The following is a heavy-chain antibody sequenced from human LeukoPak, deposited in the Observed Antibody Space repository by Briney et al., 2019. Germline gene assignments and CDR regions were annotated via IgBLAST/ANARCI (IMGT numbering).Heavy chain of an antibody. Sequence: GGSLRLSCAASGFTFSSYAMSWVRQAPGKGLEWVSAISGSGGSTYYADSVKGRFTISRDNSKNTLYLQMNSLRAEDTAVYYCAKGPAKDPIAAAGFFDHWGQGTLVTVSS. CDR1: GFTFSSYA. CDR3: AKGPAKDPIAAAGFFDH. V-gene: IGHV3-23*01. J-gene: IGHJ4*02. D-gene: IGHD6-25*01. CDR2: ISGSGGST.